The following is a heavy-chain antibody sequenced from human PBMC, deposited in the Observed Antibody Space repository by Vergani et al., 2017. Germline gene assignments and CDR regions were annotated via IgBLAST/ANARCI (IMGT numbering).Heavy chain of an antibody. CDR2: IHPDDSDT. CDR1: GYIFSHHW. J-gene: IGHJ4*02. Sequence: EVQLVQSGGEVKKPGESLEISCKGSGYIFSHHWIAWVRQMPGKGLEWMGIIHPDDSDTRYSPSFQGQVTISVDKSINTAYLQWSSLKASDTAIYYCARRGEGYCTGSSCYAQFDDWGQGTRVIVSS. D-gene: IGHD2-15*01. V-gene: IGHV5-51*01. CDR3: ARRGEGYCTGSSCYAQFDD.